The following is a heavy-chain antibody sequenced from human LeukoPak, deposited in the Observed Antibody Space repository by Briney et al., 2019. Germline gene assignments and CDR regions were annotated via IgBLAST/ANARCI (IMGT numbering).Heavy chain of an antibody. J-gene: IGHJ4*02. V-gene: IGHV3-23*01. D-gene: IGHD4-17*01. CDR3: AKERGFSGDPQDFDY. Sequence: GGSLRLSCAASEFTFSSHVISWTRHTPGKGLDWVSSINPSSGRTYYADSVKGGFSIAGDTSKNTLYLQINSLRAEDTALYYCAKERGFSGDPQDFDYWGQGTLVTVSS. CDR1: EFTFSSHV. CDR2: INPSSGRT.